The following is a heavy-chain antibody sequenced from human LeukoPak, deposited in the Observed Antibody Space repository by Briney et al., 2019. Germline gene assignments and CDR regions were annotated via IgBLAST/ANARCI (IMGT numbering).Heavy chain of an antibody. J-gene: IGHJ4*02. Sequence: PSESLTLSCTASGCSFSSYCMNWVRQPPGKGLEWVGDIFYSERTDYYPSLKSRVTISVDTSKNQFALDLSSVTAAETAVYYRARAVITCGGVVAKGFDCWGQGTLVTV. CDR3: ARAVITCGGVVAKGFDC. CDR2: IFYSERT. D-gene: IGHD3-16*02. CDR1: GCSFSSYC. V-gene: IGHV4-59*01.